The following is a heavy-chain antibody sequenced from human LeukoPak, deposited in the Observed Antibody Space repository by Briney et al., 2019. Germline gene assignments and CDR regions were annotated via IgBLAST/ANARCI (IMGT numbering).Heavy chain of an antibody. J-gene: IGHJ6*02. CDR3: ARHESGGVTVVTPYYGMDV. Sequence: TSSETLSLTCTVSGGSISSYYWSWIRQPPGKGLEWIGYIYYSGSTNYNPSLKSRVTISVDTSKNQFSLKLSSVTAADTAVYYCARHESGGVTVVTPYYGMDVWGQGTTVTVSS. CDR2: IYYSGST. CDR1: GGSISSYY. D-gene: IGHD4-23*01. V-gene: IGHV4-59*08.